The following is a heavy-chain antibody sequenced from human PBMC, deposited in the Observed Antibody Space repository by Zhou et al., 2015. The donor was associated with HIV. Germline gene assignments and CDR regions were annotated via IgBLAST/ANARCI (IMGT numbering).Heavy chain of an antibody. CDR1: GGTLGNYG. CDR3: ARERGGYDSSGYVHAWYFDL. V-gene: IGHV1-69*06. J-gene: IGHJ2*01. D-gene: IGHD3-22*01. Sequence: QVQLVQSGAEVKKPGSSVKVSCRASGGTLGNYGISWVRQAPGQGLEWMGGIIPIFGTASYAQRFQGRVTITADKSTSTAYMDLSSLRSEDTAVYYCARERGGYDSSGYVHAWYFDLWGPGTLVTVAS. CDR2: IIPIFGTA.